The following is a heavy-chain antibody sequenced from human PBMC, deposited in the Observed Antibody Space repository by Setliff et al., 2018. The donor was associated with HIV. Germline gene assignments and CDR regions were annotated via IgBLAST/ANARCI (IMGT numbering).Heavy chain of an antibody. V-gene: IGHV4-39*01. Sequence: KPSETLSLTCTVSGVSISSSNYYWGWIRQPPGKGLQWIGSIYDTGSTYYNPSLRSRVTISVDTSKNQFSLNLSSVTATDTAVYYCARRNTMVRGIIIDPYDAFDMWGQGTVVTVSS. D-gene: IGHD3-10*01. CDR3: ARRNTMVRGIIIDPYDAFDM. CDR2: IYDTGST. CDR1: GVSISSSNYY. J-gene: IGHJ3*02.